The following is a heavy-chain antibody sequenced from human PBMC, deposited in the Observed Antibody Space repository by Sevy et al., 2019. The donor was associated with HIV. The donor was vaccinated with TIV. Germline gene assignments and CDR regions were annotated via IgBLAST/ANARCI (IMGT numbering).Heavy chain of an antibody. CDR2: VNTASGDT. CDR3: ARDFCSGGSYYSAFVY. CDR1: GYTFNNYI. V-gene: IGHV1-3*04. Sequence: ASVKVSCRGSGYTFNNYIIYWVRQAPGQSLEWMGWVNTASGDTKYSQKFQGRLIITTDTSARTVYMELNSLRSEDTAFYFCARDFCSGGSYYSAFVYWGQGTLVTVSS. J-gene: IGHJ4*02. D-gene: IGHD2-15*01.